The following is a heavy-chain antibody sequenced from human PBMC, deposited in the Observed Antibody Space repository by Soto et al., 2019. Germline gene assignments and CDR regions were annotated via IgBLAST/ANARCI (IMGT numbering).Heavy chain of an antibody. J-gene: IGHJ4*02. Sequence: PGESLKISCKGSGYSFTSYWIGWVRQMPGKGLEWMGIIYPGDSDTRYSPSFQGQVTISADKSISTAYLQWSSLKASDTAMYYCAAGITMVRGVIITPGYLDYWGQGTLVPVSS. CDR3: AAGITMVRGVIITPGYLDY. CDR1: GYSFTSYW. D-gene: IGHD3-10*01. CDR2: IYPGDSDT. V-gene: IGHV5-51*01.